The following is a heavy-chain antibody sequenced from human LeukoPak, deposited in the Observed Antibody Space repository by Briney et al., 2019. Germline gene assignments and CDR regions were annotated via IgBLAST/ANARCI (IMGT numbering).Heavy chain of an antibody. CDR3: ARVNGYSGYDYYYYRDV. Sequence: ASVKVSCKASGYTFTNFGISWVRQAPGQGLEWMGWISGYNGNTNYAHKLQGRVTMTTDTSTSTAYMELRSLRSYDTAVYYCARVNGYSGYDYYYYRDVWGKGTTVTVSS. CDR1: GYTFTNFG. V-gene: IGHV1-18*01. CDR2: ISGYNGNT. J-gene: IGHJ6*03. D-gene: IGHD5-12*01.